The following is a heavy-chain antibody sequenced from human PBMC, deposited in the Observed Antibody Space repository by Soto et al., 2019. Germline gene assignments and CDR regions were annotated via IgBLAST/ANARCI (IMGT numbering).Heavy chain of an antibody. CDR2: IKNKANSYTT. J-gene: IGHJ4*02. V-gene: IGHV3-72*01. CDR1: GFTFSAHY. Sequence: EVQLVESGGGLVQPGGSLRLSCAASGFTFSAHYMDWVRQAPGKGLEWVGRIKNKANSYTTEYAASVEGRFTISREDSENSLYLQMTSLKTDDTAVYYCAIVSLVGPSGGRYFDYWGQGSQVAVSS. D-gene: IGHD1-26*01. CDR3: AIVSLVGPSGGRYFDY.